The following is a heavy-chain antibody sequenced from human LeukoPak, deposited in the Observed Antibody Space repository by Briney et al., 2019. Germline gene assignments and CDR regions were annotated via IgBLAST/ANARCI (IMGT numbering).Heavy chain of an antibody. CDR1: GYSFTSYD. CDR2: MNPNSGNT. CDR3: ARSPWGDYYYGMDV. V-gene: IGHV1-8*01. Sequence: GASVKVSCKASGYSFTSYDINWVRQATGPGLEWMGWMNPNSGNTGYAQKFQGRVTMTRNTSISTAYMELSSLRSEDTAVYYCARSPWGDYYYGMDVWGQGTTVTVSS. D-gene: IGHD7-27*01. J-gene: IGHJ6*02.